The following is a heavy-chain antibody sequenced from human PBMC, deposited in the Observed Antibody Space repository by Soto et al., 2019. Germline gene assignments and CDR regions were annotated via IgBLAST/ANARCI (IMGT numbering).Heavy chain of an antibody. D-gene: IGHD6-13*01. CDR2: ISGSGGSI. Sequence: GGSLRLSCAASGFTFSSYAMSWVRQAPGKGLEWVSAISGSGGSIYYADSVKGRFTISRDNSKNTLYLQMNSLRAEDTAVYYCAKDSLAEPYAFDIWGQGTMVTVSS. V-gene: IGHV3-23*01. CDR1: GFTFSSYA. J-gene: IGHJ3*02. CDR3: AKDSLAEPYAFDI.